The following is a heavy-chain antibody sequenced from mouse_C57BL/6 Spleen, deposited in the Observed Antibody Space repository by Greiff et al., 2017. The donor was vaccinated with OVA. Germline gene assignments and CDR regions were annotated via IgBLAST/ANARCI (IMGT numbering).Heavy chain of an antibody. CDR1: GYTFTDYN. Sequence: LKVCGPELVKPGASVKMSCKASGYTFTDYNMHWVKQSHGKSLEWIGYINPNNGGTSYNQKFKGKATLTVNKSSSTAYMELRSLTSEDSAVYYCARGYAMDYWGQGTSVTVSS. J-gene: IGHJ4*01. CDR2: INPNNGGT. CDR3: ARGYAMDY. V-gene: IGHV1-22*01.